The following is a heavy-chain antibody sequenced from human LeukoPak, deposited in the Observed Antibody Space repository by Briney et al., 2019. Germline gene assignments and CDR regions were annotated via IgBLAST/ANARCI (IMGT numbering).Heavy chain of an antibody. CDR2: ISSGGTYK. Sequence: GGSLRLSCAASGFTFSDYTMNWVRQAPGKGLEWVSSISSGGTYKYYADSVKGRFTISRDNAQNSLYLQMNSLRAEDSSVYYCARPTTVTTISADAFDIWGQGTMVTVSS. V-gene: IGHV3-21*01. J-gene: IGHJ3*02. D-gene: IGHD4-17*01. CDR3: ARPTTVTTISADAFDI. CDR1: GFTFSDYT.